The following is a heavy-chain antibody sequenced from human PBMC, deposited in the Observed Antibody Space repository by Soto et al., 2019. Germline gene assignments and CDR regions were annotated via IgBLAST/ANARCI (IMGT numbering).Heavy chain of an antibody. Sequence: TLSLTCTVSGGSISSSSYYWGWIRQPPGKGLEWIGSIYYSGSTYYNPSLKSRVTISVDTSKNQFSLKLSSVTAADTAVYYCASFVDTARDPQSQNWFDPWGQGTLVTVSS. CDR1: GGSISSSSYY. CDR3: ASFVDTARDPQSQNWFDP. CDR2: IYYSGST. D-gene: IGHD5-18*01. V-gene: IGHV4-39*01. J-gene: IGHJ5*02.